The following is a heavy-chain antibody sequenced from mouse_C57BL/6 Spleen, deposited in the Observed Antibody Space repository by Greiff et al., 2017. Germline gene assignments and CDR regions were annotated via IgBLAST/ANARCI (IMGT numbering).Heavy chain of an antibody. CDR3: AVTHYYGSSPFAY. J-gene: IGHJ3*01. Sequence: VQLQQSGAELVKPGASVKMSCKASGYTFTSYWITWVKQRPGQGLEWIGDIYPGSGSTNYNEKFKSKATLTVDTSSSTAYMQLSSLTSEDSAVYYCAVTHYYGSSPFAYWGQGTLVTVSA. D-gene: IGHD1-1*01. V-gene: IGHV1-55*01. CDR2: IYPGSGST. CDR1: GYTFTSYW.